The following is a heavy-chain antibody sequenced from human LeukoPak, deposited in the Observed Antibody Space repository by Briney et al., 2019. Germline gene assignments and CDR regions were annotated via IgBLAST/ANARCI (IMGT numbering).Heavy chain of an antibody. Sequence: PSETLSLTCTVSGYSISSGYFWGWIRQSPGRGLEWIGSIYHTGKTQYTPSLKSRVTISIDTSRNQFSLKLNSVTAADTAVYYCARVGGGPPIVVMAGFDYWGQGMLVTVSS. V-gene: IGHV4-38-2*02. CDR2: IYHTGKT. CDR3: ARVGGGPPIVVMAGFDY. CDR1: GYSISSGYF. J-gene: IGHJ4*02. D-gene: IGHD6-19*01.